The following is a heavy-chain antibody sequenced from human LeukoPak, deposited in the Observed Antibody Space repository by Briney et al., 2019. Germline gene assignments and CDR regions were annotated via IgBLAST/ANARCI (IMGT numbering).Heavy chain of an antibody. CDR2: ITGSGLNT. V-gene: IGHV3-23*01. CDR1: GFTFRTYG. D-gene: IGHD5-12*01. Sequence: PGGSLRLSCAASGFTFRTYGMTWVRQAPGKGLEWVSAITGSGLNTYYTDSVKGRFTIPRDNSKNTLYLQMNSLRVEDTAVYYCAKGLRGHSDWGQGTLVTVSS. CDR3: AKGLRGHSD. J-gene: IGHJ4*02.